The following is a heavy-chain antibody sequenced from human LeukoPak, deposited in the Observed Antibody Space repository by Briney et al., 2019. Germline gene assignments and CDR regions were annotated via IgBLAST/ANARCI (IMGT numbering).Heavy chain of an antibody. D-gene: IGHD3-3*01. CDR2: ISGSGGST. V-gene: IGHV3-23*01. CDR1: GFTFIDYY. CDR3: AKDGEYYDFWSGYSGYYYYYMDV. Sequence: GGSLRLSCAASGFTFIDYYMSWIRQAPGKGLEWVSAISGSGGSTYYADSVKGRFTISRDNSKNTLYLQMNSLRAEDTAVYYCAKDGEYYDFWSGYSGYYYYYMDVWGKGTTVTVSS. J-gene: IGHJ6*03.